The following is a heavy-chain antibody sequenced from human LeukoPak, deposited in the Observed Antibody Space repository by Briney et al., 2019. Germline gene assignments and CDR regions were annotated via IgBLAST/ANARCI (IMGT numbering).Heavy chain of an antibody. J-gene: IGHJ6*02. V-gene: IGHV1-69*13. D-gene: IGHD3-3*01. CDR2: IIPIFGTA. CDR1: GGTFISYA. CDR3: ARVRAYDFSNYYYYGMDV. Sequence: SVEVSCKASGGTFISYAISWVRQAPGQGLEWMGGIIPIFGTANYAQKFQGRVTITADESTSTAYMELSSLRSEDTAVYYCARVRAYDFSNYYYYGMDVWGQGTTVTVSS.